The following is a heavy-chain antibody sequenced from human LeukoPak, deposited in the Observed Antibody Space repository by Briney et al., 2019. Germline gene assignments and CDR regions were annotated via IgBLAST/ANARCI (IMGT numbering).Heavy chain of an antibody. V-gene: IGHV3-21*04. J-gene: IGHJ6*03. CDR2: ISSSSSYI. D-gene: IGHD3-10*01. CDR3: ARVLSGRGSLYDYYYYMDV. Sequence: PGGSLRLSCAASGFTFSSYGMNWFHQAPGKGLEWVSFISSSSSYIYYADSVKGRFTISRDISKNTLYLQMNSLRAEDTAVYYCARVLSGRGSLYDYYYYMDVWGKGTTVTISS. CDR1: GFTFSSYG.